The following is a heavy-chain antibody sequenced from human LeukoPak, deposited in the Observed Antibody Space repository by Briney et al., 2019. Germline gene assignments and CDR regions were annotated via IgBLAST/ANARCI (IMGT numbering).Heavy chain of an antibody. CDR1: GFTFSSYA. CDR3: AKDLDDILTGYLGY. CDR2: ISGSGGST. D-gene: IGHD3-9*01. J-gene: IGHJ4*02. V-gene: IGHV3-23*01. Sequence: SGGSLRLSCAASGFTFSSYAMSWVRQAPGKGLEWVSAISGSGGSTYYADSVKGRFTISRDNSKNTLYLQMNSLRAEDTAVYYCAKDLDDILTGYLGYWGQGTLVTVSS.